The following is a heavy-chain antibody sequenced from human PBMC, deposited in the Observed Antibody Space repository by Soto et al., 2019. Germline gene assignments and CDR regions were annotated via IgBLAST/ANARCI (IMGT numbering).Heavy chain of an antibody. Sequence: GGSLRLSCAASGFTFSSYWMSWVRQAPGKGLEWVANIKQDGSEKYYVDSVKGRFTIFTDNAKNSLYLQMNSLRAEDTAVYYCARDSGTSGYYKLDHWGQGTLVTVSS. CDR3: ARDSGTSGYYKLDH. D-gene: IGHD3-22*01. V-gene: IGHV3-7*05. CDR2: IKQDGSEK. CDR1: GFTFSSYW. J-gene: IGHJ4*02.